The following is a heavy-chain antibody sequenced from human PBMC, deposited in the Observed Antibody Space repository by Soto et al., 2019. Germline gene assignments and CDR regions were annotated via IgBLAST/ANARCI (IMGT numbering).Heavy chain of an antibody. J-gene: IGHJ6*01. CDR1: RFTFRNYA. D-gene: IGHD3-3*01. CDR2: ISYDGDNK. V-gene: IGHV3-30-3*01. CDR3: PRLLGRLSTYYYGMDT. Sequence: PGESLKISEAASRFTFRNYAMHWVRQAPGKGLEWVATISYDGDNKYYTDSVKGPFTISRDNSKNTLYLQMNSLRPEDTAVYYCPRLLGRLSTYYYGMDTWGQGTTDTVS.